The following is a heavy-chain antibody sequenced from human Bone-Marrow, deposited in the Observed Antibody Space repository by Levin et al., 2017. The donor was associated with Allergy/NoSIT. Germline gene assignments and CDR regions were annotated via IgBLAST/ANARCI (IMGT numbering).Heavy chain of an antibody. Sequence: GESLKISCAASGFTFSNAWMSWVRQAPGKGLEWVGRIKSKTDGGTTDYAAPVKGRFTISRDDSKNTLYLQMNSLKTEDTAVYYCTTEPIRVYSGYDFYFDYWGQGTLVTVSS. V-gene: IGHV3-15*01. CDR2: IKSKTDGGTT. D-gene: IGHD5-12*01. J-gene: IGHJ4*02. CDR1: GFTFSNAW. CDR3: TTEPIRVYSGYDFYFDY.